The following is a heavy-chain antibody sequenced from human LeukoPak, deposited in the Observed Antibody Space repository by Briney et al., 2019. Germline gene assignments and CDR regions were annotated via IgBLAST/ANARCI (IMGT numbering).Heavy chain of an antibody. CDR2: ISWNSGSI. D-gene: IGHD2-2*01. J-gene: IGHJ5*02. CDR3: AKDQSSTSWNWFDP. CDR1: GFTFDDYA. V-gene: IGHV3-9*01. Sequence: PGRSLRLSCAASGFTFDDYAMHWVRQAPGKGLEWVSGISWNSGSIGYADSVKGRFTISRGNAKNSLYLQMNSLRAEDTALYYCAKDQSSTSWNWFDPWGQGTLVTVSS.